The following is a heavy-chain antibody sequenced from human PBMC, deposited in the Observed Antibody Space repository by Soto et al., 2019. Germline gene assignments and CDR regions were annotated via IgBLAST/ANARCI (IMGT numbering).Heavy chain of an antibody. Sequence: EVQLVESGGGLIQPGGSLRLSCAASGFAISSSYMSWVRQAPGKGLEWVSVIYSGGAAFYADSVRGRFTISTDNSKNTLYLQMNRLTAEDTAVYSCARPSLGPNDYWGQGTLVTVSS. CDR3: ARPSLGPNDY. V-gene: IGHV3-53*01. J-gene: IGHJ4*02. D-gene: IGHD7-27*01. CDR2: IYSGGAA. CDR1: GFAISSSY.